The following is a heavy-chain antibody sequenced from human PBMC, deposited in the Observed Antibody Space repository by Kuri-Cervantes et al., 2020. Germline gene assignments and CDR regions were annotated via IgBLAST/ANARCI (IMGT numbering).Heavy chain of an antibody. CDR2: ISSSSSTI. CDR1: GFTFSSYS. CDR3: AKDRGYFDWLLDAFDI. V-gene: IGHV3-48*01. D-gene: IGHD3-9*01. J-gene: IGHJ3*02. Sequence: GESLKISCAASGFTFSSYSMNWVRQAPGKGLEWVSYISSSSSTIYYADSVKGRFTISRDNSKNTLYLQMNSLRAEDTAVYYCAKDRGYFDWLLDAFDIWGQGTMVTVSS.